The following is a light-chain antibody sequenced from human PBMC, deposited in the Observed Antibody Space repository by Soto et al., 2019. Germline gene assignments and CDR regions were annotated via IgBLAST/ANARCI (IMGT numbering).Light chain of an antibody. CDR3: QQLSSYPRT. CDR2: AAS. J-gene: IGKJ2*01. V-gene: IGKV1-9*01. CDR1: QGIGSY. Sequence: DIQLTQSPSFLSASDGDRVTITCRASQGIGSYLAWYQQKPGKAPNLLIYAASTLQGGVPSRFSGSGSGTEFTLTISSLQPEDFATYYCQQLSSYPRTFGQGTKVDIK.